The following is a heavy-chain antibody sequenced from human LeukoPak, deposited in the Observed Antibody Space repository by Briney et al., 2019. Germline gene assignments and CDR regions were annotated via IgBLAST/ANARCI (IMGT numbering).Heavy chain of an antibody. CDR2: INPNSGGT. D-gene: IGHD4-17*01. CDR1: GYTFTGYY. Sequence: VASVKVSCKAFGYTFTGYYMHWVRQAPGQGLEWMGWINPNSGGTNYAQKFQGRVTMTRDTSISTAYMELSRLRSDDTAVYYCARDGEMTTVTSFDYWGQGTLVTVSS. V-gene: IGHV1-2*02. CDR3: ARDGEMTTVTSFDY. J-gene: IGHJ4*02.